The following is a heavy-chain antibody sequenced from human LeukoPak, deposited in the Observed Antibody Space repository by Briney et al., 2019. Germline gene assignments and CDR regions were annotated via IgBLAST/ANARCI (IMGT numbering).Heavy chain of an antibody. CDR2: ISGSGGST. CDR1: GFTFSSYA. J-gene: IGHJ6*03. Sequence: GGSLRLSCAASGFTFSSYAMSWVRQAPGKGLEWVSAISGSGGSTYYADSVKGRFTISRDNSKNTLYLQMNSLKTEDTAVYYCTTVSNTGSYYIVWPPVGDYYYYMDVWGIGTTVTVSS. D-gene: IGHD1-26*01. CDR3: TTVSNTGSYYIVWPPVGDYYYYMDV. V-gene: IGHV3-23*01.